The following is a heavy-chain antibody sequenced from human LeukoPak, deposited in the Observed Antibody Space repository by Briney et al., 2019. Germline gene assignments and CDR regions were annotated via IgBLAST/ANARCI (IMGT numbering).Heavy chain of an antibody. J-gene: IGHJ4*02. CDR1: GFTFSSYG. D-gene: IGHD6-19*01. CDR3: AKRQWLGHGGPYDS. CDR2: IRYDGSNK. V-gene: IGHV3-30*02. Sequence: GGSLRLSCAASGFTFSSYGMHWVRQAPGKGLEWVAFIRYDGSNKNQADSVKGRFTISRDNSKNTLYLQMNSLSAEDTALYYCAKRQWLGHGGPYDSWGQGTPVTVSS.